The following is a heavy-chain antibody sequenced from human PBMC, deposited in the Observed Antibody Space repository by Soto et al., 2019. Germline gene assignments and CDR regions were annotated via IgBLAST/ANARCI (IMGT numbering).Heavy chain of an antibody. Sequence: ASVKVSCKASGYTFTSYGISWVRQAPGQGLEWMGWISAYNGNTNYAQKLQGRVTMTTDTSTSTAYMELRSLRSDDMAVYYCARLNRDFWSGYGMDVWGQGTTVTVSS. D-gene: IGHD3-3*01. CDR2: ISAYNGNT. J-gene: IGHJ6*02. V-gene: IGHV1-18*03. CDR1: GYTFTSYG. CDR3: ARLNRDFWSGYGMDV.